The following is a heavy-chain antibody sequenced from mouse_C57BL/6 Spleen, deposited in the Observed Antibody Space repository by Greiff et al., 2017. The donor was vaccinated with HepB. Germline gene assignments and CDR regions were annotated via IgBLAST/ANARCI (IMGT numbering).Heavy chain of an antibody. V-gene: IGHV1-74*01. CDR3: ASYDGYYRYWYFDV. Sequence: VQLQQPGAELVKPGASVKVSCKASGYTFTSYWMHWVKQRPGQGLEWIGRIHPSDSDTNYNQKFKGKATLTVDKSSSTAYMQLSSLTSEDSAVYYCASYDGYYRYWYFDVWGTGTTVTVSS. CDR1: GYTFTSYW. CDR2: IHPSDSDT. D-gene: IGHD2-3*01. J-gene: IGHJ1*03.